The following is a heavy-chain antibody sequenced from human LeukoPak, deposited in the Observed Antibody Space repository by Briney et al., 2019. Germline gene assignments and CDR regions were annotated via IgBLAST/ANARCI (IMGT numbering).Heavy chain of an antibody. V-gene: IGHV3-21*01. CDR1: GFTFSSYS. D-gene: IGHD4-17*01. CDR2: ISSSSSSI. Sequence: PGGSLRLSCAASGFTFSSYSMNWVRQAPGKGLEWVSSISSSSSSIHYADSVKGRFTISRDNAKNSLYLQMNSLRAEDTAVCYCARVGPTGYFDYWGQKTLVTVSS. J-gene: IGHJ4*02. CDR3: ARVGPTGYFDY.